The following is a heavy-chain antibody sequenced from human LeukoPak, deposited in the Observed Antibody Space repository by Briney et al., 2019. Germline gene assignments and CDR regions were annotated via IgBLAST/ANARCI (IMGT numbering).Heavy chain of an antibody. Sequence: ASVKVSCKASGYTFTSYGISWVRQAPGQGLEWMGWISAYNGNTNYAQKLQGRVTMTTDTSTSTAYMELRSQRSDDTAVYYCAASSIVGATEHFDYWGQGTLVTVSS. CDR3: AASSIVGATEHFDY. V-gene: IGHV1-18*01. CDR2: ISAYNGNT. J-gene: IGHJ4*02. CDR1: GYTFTSYG. D-gene: IGHD1-26*01.